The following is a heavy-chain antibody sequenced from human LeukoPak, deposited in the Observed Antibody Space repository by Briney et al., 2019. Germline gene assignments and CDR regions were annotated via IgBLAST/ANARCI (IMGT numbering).Heavy chain of an antibody. Sequence: PGGSLRLSCAASGFTFSGYWMSWVCQAPGKGLEWVANINQDGSEKYYVDSVKGRFTISRDNAKNSLFLQMGSLRVEDTAVYYCARESTAGYNSSWYGFRNWGQGTLVSVSS. CDR1: GFTFSGYW. J-gene: IGHJ1*01. CDR2: INQDGSEK. V-gene: IGHV3-7*01. D-gene: IGHD6-13*01. CDR3: ARESTAGYNSSWYGFRN.